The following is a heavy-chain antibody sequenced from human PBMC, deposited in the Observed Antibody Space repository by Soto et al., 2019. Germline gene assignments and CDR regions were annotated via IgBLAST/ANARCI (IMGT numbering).Heavy chain of an antibody. CDR2: MHYTGFS. CDR3: ARIRDVFWFDP. J-gene: IGHJ5*02. Sequence: SETLSLTCSFSGDSVTSHYLTWIRQSPEKGLEWIGYMHYTGFSHYNPSQKSRFTISVDTSKNQFSLKLSSVTAADTAVYYCARIRDVFWFDPWGQGTLVTVSS. D-gene: IGHD3-10*01. V-gene: IGHV4-59*08. CDR1: GDSVTSHY.